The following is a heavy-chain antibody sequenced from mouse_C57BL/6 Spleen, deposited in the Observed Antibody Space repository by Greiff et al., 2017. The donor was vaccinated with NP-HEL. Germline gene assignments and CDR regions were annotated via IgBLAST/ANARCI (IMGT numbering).Heavy chain of an antibody. CDR1: GYAFSSSW. D-gene: IGHD2-1*01. J-gene: IGHJ2*01. V-gene: IGHV1-82*01. CDR3: ARGVYFTFDY. Sequence: QVQLKQSGPELVKPGASVKISCKASGYAFSSSWMNWVKQRPGKGLEWIGRIYPGDGDTNYNGKFKGKATLTADKSSSTAYMQLSSLTSEDSAVYFCARGVYFTFDYWGQGTTLTVSS. CDR2: IYPGDGDT.